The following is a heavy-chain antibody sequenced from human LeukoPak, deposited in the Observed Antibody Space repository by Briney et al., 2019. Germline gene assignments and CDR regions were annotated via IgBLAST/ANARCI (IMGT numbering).Heavy chain of an antibody. CDR3: ARERSEYCSDYNCYSDYY. CDR2: ISGSGGST. CDR1: GFTFSSYA. Sequence: PGGSLRLSCAASGFTFSSYAMSWVRQAPGKGLEWVSVISGSGGSTYYADSVKGRFTISRDNAKNSLYLQMSSLRAEDTAVYYCARERSEYCSDYNCYSDYYWGQGTLVTVSS. V-gene: IGHV3-23*01. D-gene: IGHD2-15*01. J-gene: IGHJ4*02.